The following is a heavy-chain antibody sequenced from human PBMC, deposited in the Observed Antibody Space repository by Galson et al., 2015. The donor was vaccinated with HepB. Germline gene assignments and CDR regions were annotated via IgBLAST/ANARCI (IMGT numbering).Heavy chain of an antibody. D-gene: IGHD2-15*01. CDR2: ISGNGGST. Sequence: SLRLSCAASGFTFSSYAMSWVRQAPGKGLEWVSAISGNGGSTYYADSVKGRFTISRDNSKNTLYLQMNSLRAEDTAVYYCAKEYCSGGSCYSSFDYWGQGTLVTVSS. J-gene: IGHJ4*02. CDR3: AKEYCSGGSCYSSFDY. CDR1: GFTFSSYA. V-gene: IGHV3-23*01.